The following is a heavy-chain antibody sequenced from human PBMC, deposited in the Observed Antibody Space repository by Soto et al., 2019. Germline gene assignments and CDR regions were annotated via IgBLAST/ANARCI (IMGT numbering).Heavy chain of an antibody. CDR3: ATFRNGLCDY. D-gene: IGHD4-4*01. CDR2: ISGSGGST. Sequence: PGGSLRLSCAASGFTFSSYAISWVRQAPGKGLEWVSAISGSGGSTYYADSVKGRFTISRDNSKNTLYLQMNSLRAEDTAVYYCATFRNGLCDYWGQGTLVTVSS. J-gene: IGHJ4*02. V-gene: IGHV3-23*01. CDR1: GFTFSSYA.